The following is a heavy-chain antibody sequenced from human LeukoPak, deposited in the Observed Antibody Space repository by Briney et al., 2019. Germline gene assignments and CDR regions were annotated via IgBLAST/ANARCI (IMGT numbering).Heavy chain of an antibody. J-gene: IGHJ5*02. CDR1: GFTFSYYT. Sequence: PGGSLRLSCAASGFTFSYYTMSWVRQAPGKGLEWVSSISSTGSSIYYADSVKGRFTISRDNAKNSLYLQMSSLRVEDTAVYYCARDDVAWNDVHWFDPWGQGTLVTVPS. CDR2: ISSTGSSI. V-gene: IGHV3-21*01. D-gene: IGHD1-1*01. CDR3: ARDDVAWNDVHWFDP.